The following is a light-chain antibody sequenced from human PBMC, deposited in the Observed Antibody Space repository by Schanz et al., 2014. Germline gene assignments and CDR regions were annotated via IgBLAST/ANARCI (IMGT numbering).Light chain of an antibody. CDR1: SSDVGGYNY. V-gene: IGLV2-8*01. CDR2: EVS. Sequence: QSALTQPASVSGSPGQSITISCTGTSSDVGGYNYVSWYQQHPGKAPKLMIYEVSERPSGVPDRFSGSKSGNTASLTVSGLQAEDEADYYCSSNVGSNNFQFGGGTKLTVL. CDR3: SSNVGSNNFQ. J-gene: IGLJ3*02.